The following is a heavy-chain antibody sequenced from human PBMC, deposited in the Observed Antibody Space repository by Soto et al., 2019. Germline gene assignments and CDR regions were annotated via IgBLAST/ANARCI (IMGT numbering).Heavy chain of an antibody. CDR3: ARRTRVAAAGPYGVDV. V-gene: IGHV1-46*01. CDR1: GYTFTSYY. Sequence: GASVKVSCKASGYTFTSYYMHWVRQAPGQGLEWMGIINPSGGSTSYAQKFQGRVTMTRDTSTSTVYMELSSLRSEDTAVYYCARRTRVAAAGPYGVDVWGQGTTVTVSS. CDR2: INPSGGST. D-gene: IGHD6-13*01. J-gene: IGHJ6*02.